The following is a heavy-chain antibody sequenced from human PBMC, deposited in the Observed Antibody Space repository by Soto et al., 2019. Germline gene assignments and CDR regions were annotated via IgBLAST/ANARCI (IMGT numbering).Heavy chain of an antibody. V-gene: IGHV4-39*01. CDR3: ARHLIYNWNISTLDF. J-gene: IGHJ4*02. D-gene: IGHD1-1*01. Sequence: QLQLQESGPGLVKPSETLSLTCTVSGASISSGNYYWGWIRQPPGKGLEWIGSISHSGSTYDNPSLNSRVTISVDPSKNQSSLKLYSVAAADTAVFFWARHLIYNWNISTLDFWGQGALVTVSS. CDR1: GASISSGNYY. CDR2: ISHSGST.